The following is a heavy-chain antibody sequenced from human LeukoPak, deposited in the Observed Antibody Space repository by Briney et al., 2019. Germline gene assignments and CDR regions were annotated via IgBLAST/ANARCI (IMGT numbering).Heavy chain of an antibody. D-gene: IGHD5-18*01. J-gene: IGHJ6*03. CDR1: GGSISSSSYY. Sequence: SETLSLTCNVSGGSISSSSYYWGWIRQPPGKGLEWIGSIYYSGSTYYNPSLKSRVTISVDTSKNQFSLKLSSVTAADTAVYYCARASTAMVRRVPRNYYMDVWGKGTTVTVSS. CDR3: ARASTAMVRRVPRNYYMDV. V-gene: IGHV4-39*01. CDR2: IYYSGST.